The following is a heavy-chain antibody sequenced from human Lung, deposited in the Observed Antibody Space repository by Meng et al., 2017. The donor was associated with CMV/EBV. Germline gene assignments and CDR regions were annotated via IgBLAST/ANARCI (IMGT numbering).Heavy chain of an antibody. Sequence: GESXKISCATSGFTFGDYGLSWVRQAPGKGLEWVAFIRGKDYGGTTEYATSVKARFTVSRDDSKNIDYLQMKNLKAEDRAVYYCVREDSPIYAVGLPGDYWGEGTLVTVSS. CDR2: IRGKDYGGTT. CDR1: GFTFGDYG. D-gene: IGHD7-27*01. V-gene: IGHV3-49*04. CDR3: VREDSPIYAVGLPGDY. J-gene: IGHJ4*02.